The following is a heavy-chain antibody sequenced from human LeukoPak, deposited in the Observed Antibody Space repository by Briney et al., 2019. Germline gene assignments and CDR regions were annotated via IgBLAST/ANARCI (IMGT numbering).Heavy chain of an antibody. CDR3: ARTPSGSYGYDY. CDR1: GFTFSTYS. CDR2: ISSSSSYI. Sequence: GGSLRLSCAASGFTFSTYSMNWVRQAPGKGLEWVSSISSSSSYIYYADSVKGRFTISRDNAKNSLYLQMNSLRAEDTAVYYCARTPSGSYGYDYWGQGTLVTVSS. V-gene: IGHV3-21*01. J-gene: IGHJ4*02. D-gene: IGHD1-26*01.